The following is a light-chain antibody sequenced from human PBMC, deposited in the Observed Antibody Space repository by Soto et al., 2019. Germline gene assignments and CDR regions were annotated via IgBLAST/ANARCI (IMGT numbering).Light chain of an antibody. J-gene: IGLJ1*01. V-gene: IGLV2-14*01. CDR1: SEDVGGYNY. Sequence: QSALTQPASVTGSPGQSITISCSGTSEDVGGYNYVSWYQHHPAKGPKLMIYEVSNRPSGLSDRFSGSKSGNTASLTISGLRAEDEADYYCSSYTSSNPPVFGSGPKLPVL. CDR3: SSYTSSNPPV. CDR2: EVS.